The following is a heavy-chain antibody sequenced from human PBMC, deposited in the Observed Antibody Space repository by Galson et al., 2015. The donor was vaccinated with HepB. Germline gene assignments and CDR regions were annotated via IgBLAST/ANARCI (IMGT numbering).Heavy chain of an antibody. CDR1: GGSISSSSCY. D-gene: IGHD3-22*01. CDR3: ARHEARYYYDSSGYTVDY. V-gene: IGHV4-39*01. CDR2: IYYSGST. Sequence: TLSLTCTVSGGSISSSSCYWGWIRRPPGKGLEWIGSIYYSGSTYYNPSLKSRVTISVDTSKNQFSLKLSSVTAADTAVYYCARHEARYYYDSSGYTVDYWGQGTLVTVSS. J-gene: IGHJ4*02.